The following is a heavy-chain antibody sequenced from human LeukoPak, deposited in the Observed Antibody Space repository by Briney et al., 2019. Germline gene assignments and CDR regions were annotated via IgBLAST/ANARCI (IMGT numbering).Heavy chain of an antibody. CDR1: GGSFSGYY. V-gene: IGHV4-59*10. CDR2: IYTSGST. J-gene: IGHJ5*02. CDR3: AAQMATRAHNWFDP. Sequence: SETLSLTCAVYGGSFSGYYWSWIRQPAGKGLEWIGRIYTSGSTNYNPSLKSRVTMSVDTSKTQFSLKLSSVTAADTAVYYCAAQMATRAHNWFDPWGQGTLVTVSS. D-gene: IGHD5-24*01.